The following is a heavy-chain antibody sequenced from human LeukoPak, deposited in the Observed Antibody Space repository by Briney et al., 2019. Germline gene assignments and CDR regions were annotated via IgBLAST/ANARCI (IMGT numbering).Heavy chain of an antibody. V-gene: IGHV3-21*01. Sequence: GGSLRLSCAASGFTFSSYSMNWVRQAPGKGLEWVSSISSSSSYIYYADSVKGRFTISRDNAKSSLYLQMNSLRAEDTAVYYCARVVPAAIEVWHYMDVWGKGTTVTVSS. CDR3: ARVVPAAIEVWHYMDV. J-gene: IGHJ6*03. D-gene: IGHD2-2*02. CDR1: GFTFSSYS. CDR2: ISSSSSYI.